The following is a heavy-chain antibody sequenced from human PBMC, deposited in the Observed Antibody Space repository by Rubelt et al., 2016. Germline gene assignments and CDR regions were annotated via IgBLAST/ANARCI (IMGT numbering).Heavy chain of an antibody. V-gene: IGHV1-3*01. D-gene: IGHD2-15*01. CDR1: GYTFTSYA. CDR3: ARGYCSGGSCYYFDY. CDR2: INAGNGNT. Sequence: QVQLVQSGAEVKKPGASVKVSCKASGYTFTSYAMHWVRQAPGQRLEWMGWINAGNGNTKYSQKFHGRVTITRDASASTAYMELSSRRSEDTAVYYCARGYCSGGSCYYFDYWGQGTLVTVSS. J-gene: IGHJ4*02.